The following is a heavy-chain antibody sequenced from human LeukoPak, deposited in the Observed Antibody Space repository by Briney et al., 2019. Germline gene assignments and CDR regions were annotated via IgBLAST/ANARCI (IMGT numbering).Heavy chain of an antibody. V-gene: IGHV4-59*01. CDR1: GGSISSYY. J-gene: IGHJ5*02. D-gene: IGHD1-1*01. Sequence: SETLSLTCTVSGGSISSYYWSWIRQPPGKGLEWIGYIYYSGSTNYNPSLKSRVTISVDTSKNQFSLKLSSVTAADTAVYYCARGDWNDPNWFDPWGQGTLVTVSS. CDR2: IYYSGST. CDR3: ARGDWNDPNWFDP.